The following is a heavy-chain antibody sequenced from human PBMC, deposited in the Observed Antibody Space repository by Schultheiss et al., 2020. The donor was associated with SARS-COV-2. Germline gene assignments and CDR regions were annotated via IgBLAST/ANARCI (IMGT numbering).Heavy chain of an antibody. V-gene: IGHV3-23*01. CDR2: ISGSGGST. J-gene: IGHJ3*02. Sequence: GGSLRLSSTASRFTFSNYAMSWVRQAPGKRLEWVSAISGSGGSTYYADSVKGRFTISRDNAKNSLYLQMNSLRDEDTAVYYCARDGRMATITAYAFDIWGQGTMVTVSS. D-gene: IGHD5-24*01. CDR1: RFTFSNYA. CDR3: ARDGRMATITAYAFDI.